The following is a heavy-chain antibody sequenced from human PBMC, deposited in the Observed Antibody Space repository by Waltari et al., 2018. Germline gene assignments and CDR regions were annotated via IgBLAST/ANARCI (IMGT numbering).Heavy chain of an antibody. D-gene: IGHD5-12*01. Sequence: EVQLLESGGGLVQLGGSLSLSGAASGFPFSSYAMSWVRKAPGKGLEWVSDIINSGGTTYYADSVKGRFTISRDNSKNTMYLQMNSLRVEDTAVYYCAKDLWLPHDYWGQGTLVTVSS. J-gene: IGHJ4*02. CDR2: IINSGGTT. V-gene: IGHV3-23*01. CDR1: GFPFSSYA. CDR3: AKDLWLPHDY.